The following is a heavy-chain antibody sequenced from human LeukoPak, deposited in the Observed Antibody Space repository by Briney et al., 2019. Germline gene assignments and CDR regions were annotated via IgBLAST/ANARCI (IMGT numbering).Heavy chain of an antibody. D-gene: IGHD1-26*01. J-gene: IGHJ4*02. CDR3: ARQGYTASYYFLDS. CDR2: IYATGST. V-gene: IGHV4-4*07. CDR1: GYFFRSYW. Sequence: SETLSLTCDVSGYFFRSYWWGWVRQPAGKGLEWIGRIYATGSTNFNPSLKSRLTMSMDTSTKQFSLKLTSVTAADTAVYFCARQGYTASYYFLDSWSQGTLVTVSS.